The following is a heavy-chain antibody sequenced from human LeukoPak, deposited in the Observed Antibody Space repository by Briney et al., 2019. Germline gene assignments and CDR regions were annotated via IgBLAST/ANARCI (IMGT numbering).Heavy chain of an antibody. CDR3: AREVIAAAGTSIFFGY. J-gene: IGHJ4*02. V-gene: IGHV4-4*02. D-gene: IGHD6-13*01. Sequence: SGTLSLTCVVSGYSISNGFWWSWVRQSPGKGLEWIGEILQSGNTNYNPSLKSRVTISVDKSNNQFSLKLTSVTAADTAVYYCAREVIAAAGTSIFFGYWGQGTLVTVSS. CDR2: ILQSGNT. CDR1: GYSISNGFW.